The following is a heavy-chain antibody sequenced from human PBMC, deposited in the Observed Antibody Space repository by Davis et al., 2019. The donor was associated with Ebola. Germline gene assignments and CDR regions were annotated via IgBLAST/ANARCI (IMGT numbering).Heavy chain of an antibody. CDR1: GYIFTGYY. Sequence: ASVKVSCKASGYIFTGYYIHWVRQAPGQGIEWMGCINHNSGATNYAQKFRGWVTMTRDTSINTAYMEVTSLKSDGTAVYYCARGRDIWSVPEYWGQGTLVTVSS. D-gene: IGHD3-3*01. J-gene: IGHJ4*02. CDR2: INHNSGAT. V-gene: IGHV1-2*04. CDR3: ARGRDIWSVPEY.